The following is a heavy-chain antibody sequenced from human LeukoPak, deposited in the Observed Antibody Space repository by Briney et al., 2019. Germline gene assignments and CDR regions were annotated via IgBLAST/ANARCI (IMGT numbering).Heavy chain of an antibody. J-gene: IGHJ4*02. CDR1: GFTFSSYE. V-gene: IGHV3-21*01. CDR3: ARQFAYSSGCDS. CDR2: ITSSSSFI. Sequence: GGSLRLSCAASGFTFSSYEMNWVRQAPGKGLEWVSSITSSSSFIFYADSVKGRFTISRDNAKNSLYLQMKSLRAEDTAVYYCARQFAYSSGCDSWGQGTLVTVSS. D-gene: IGHD6-19*01.